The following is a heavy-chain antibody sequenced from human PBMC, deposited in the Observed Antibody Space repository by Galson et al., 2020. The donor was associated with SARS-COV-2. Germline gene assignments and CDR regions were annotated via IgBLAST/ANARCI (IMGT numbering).Heavy chain of an antibody. Sequence: GESPKISCAASGFTFSSYAMHWVRQAPGKGLEWVAVISYDGSNKYYADSVKGRFTISRDNSKNTLYLQMNSLRAEDTAVYYCARAGSGSYYLIDYWGQGTLVTVSS. D-gene: IGHD3-10*01. CDR3: ARAGSGSYYLIDY. V-gene: IGHV3-30*04. CDR1: GFTFSSYA. CDR2: ISYDGSNK. J-gene: IGHJ4*02.